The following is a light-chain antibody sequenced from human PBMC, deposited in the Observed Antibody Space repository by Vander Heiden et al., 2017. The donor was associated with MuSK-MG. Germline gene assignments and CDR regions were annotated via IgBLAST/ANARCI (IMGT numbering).Light chain of an antibody. CDR3: QQDGSSPMCS. CDR1: QSVSSSY. CDR2: GAS. V-gene: IGKV3-20*01. J-gene: IGKJ2*04. Sequence: EIVLTQSPGTLSLSPGERATLSCRASQSVSSSYLAWYQQKPGQAPRLLIYGASSRATGIPDRFSGSGYGTDFTLTISRLEPEDFAVYYCQQDGSSPMCSFGQGTKLEIK.